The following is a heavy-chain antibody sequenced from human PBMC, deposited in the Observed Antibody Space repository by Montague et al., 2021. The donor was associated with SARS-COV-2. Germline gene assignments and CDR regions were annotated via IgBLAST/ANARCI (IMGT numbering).Heavy chain of an antibody. CDR3: AREKYYFDSSGLRNDYFDY. CDR2: IYYSGST. J-gene: IGHJ4*02. CDR1: GGSFTLYY. V-gene: IGHV4-59*01. D-gene: IGHD3-22*01. Sequence: SETLSLTCKVSGGSFTLYYWSWIRQTPGRGLEWIGLIYYSGSTIYNPSLKSRVTMSVDTSKNQFSLRLTSVTAADTAVYYCAREKYYFDSSGLRNDYFDYWGQGILVTVSS.